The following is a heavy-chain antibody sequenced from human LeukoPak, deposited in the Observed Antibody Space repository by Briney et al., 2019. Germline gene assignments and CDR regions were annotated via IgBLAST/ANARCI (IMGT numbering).Heavy chain of an antibody. D-gene: IGHD3-9*01. J-gene: IGHJ4*02. CDR2: ISYDGSNK. V-gene: IGHV3-30*19. CDR1: GFTFSKYG. Sequence: GGSLRLSCAASGFTFSKYGMYWVRQAPGKGPEWVAVISYDGSNKYYADSVKGRFTISRDNSKNTLYLQMNSLRTEDTAVYYCAREERLRYFDLGDYWGQGTLVTVSS. CDR3: AREERLRYFDLGDY.